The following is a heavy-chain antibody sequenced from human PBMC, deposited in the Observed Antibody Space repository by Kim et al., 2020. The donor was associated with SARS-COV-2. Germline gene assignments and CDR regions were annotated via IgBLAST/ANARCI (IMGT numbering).Heavy chain of an antibody. CDR2: FDPEDGET. CDR1: GYTLTELS. CDR3: ATGRVAGPPAWFDP. J-gene: IGHJ5*02. V-gene: IGHV1-24*01. Sequence: ASVKVSCKVSGYTLTELSMHWVRQAPGKGLEWMGGFDPEDGETIYAQKFQGRDTMTEDTSTDTAYMELSSLRSEDTAVYYCATGRVAGPPAWFDPWGQGTLVTVSS. D-gene: IGHD2-15*01.